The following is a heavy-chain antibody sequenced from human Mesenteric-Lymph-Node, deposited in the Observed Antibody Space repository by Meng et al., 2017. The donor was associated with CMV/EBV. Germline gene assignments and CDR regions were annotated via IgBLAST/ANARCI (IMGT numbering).Heavy chain of an antibody. J-gene: IGHJ6*02. CDR2: INSDGSDT. V-gene: IGHV3-74*01. CDR1: GFTFSSYE. CDR3: ARQKCGGDCDMDV. D-gene: IGHD2-21*01. Sequence: GGSLRLSCAASGFTFSSYEMNWVRQAPGKGLVWVSRINSDGSDTSYADSVKGRFTISRDYAQNSLYLQMNSLRAEDTAVYYCARQKCGGDCDMDVWGQGTTVTVSS.